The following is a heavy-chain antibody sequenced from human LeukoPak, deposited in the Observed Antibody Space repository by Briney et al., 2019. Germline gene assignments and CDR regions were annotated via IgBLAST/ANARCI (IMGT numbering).Heavy chain of an antibody. V-gene: IGHV4-59*08. Sequence: SETLSLTCTVSGGSISSYYWSWIRQPPGKGLEWIGYIYYSGSTNYNPSLKSRVTISVDTSKNQFSLKLSSVTAADTAVYYCARHDSESVAGHQNYGMDVWGQGTTVTVSS. J-gene: IGHJ6*02. D-gene: IGHD6-19*01. CDR2: IYYSGST. CDR1: GGSISSYY. CDR3: ARHDSESVAGHQNYGMDV.